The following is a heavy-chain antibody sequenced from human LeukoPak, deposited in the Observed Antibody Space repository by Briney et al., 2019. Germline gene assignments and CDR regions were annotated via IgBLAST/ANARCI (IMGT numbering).Heavy chain of an antibody. CDR1: GGSISSYY. CDR3: ASAHYGSGRQSINWFDP. J-gene: IGHJ5*02. Sequence: SETLSLTCTVSGGSISSYYWSWIRQPAGKGLEWIGRIYTSGSTNYNPSLKSRVTMSVDTSKNHFSLNLNSVTTADTAVYYCASAHYGSGRQSINWFDPWGQGTLVTVSS. CDR2: IYTSGST. V-gene: IGHV4-4*07. D-gene: IGHD3-10*01.